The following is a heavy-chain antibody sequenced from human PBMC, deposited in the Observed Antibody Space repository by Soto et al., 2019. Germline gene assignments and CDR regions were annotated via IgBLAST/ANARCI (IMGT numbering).Heavy chain of an antibody. J-gene: IGHJ4*02. V-gene: IGHV3-21*01. D-gene: IGHD2-15*01. CDR3: ASTTVVAATFGF. Sequence: EVQLVESGGGLVKTGGSLTLSCGASGFAFRSYNMNWVRQAPGKGLEWVASISSGSSNIYYADSVKGRFTISRDNAKNSLYLQMDSLRAEDSAVYYCASTTVVAATFGFWCQGTLVTVSS. CDR1: GFAFRSYN. CDR2: ISSGSSNI.